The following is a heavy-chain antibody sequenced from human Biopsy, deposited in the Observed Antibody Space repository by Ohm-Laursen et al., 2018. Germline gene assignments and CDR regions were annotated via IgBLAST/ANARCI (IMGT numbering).Heavy chain of an antibody. Sequence: TLSLTCSVSGGSINSGGHFWGWVRPSPGKGLEWIGYIYDNGDTYYNPSLMSLVSISADTSKNQVSLTLTSVTAADTAVYYCARDKITYCTSTSCDYFGMDVWGQGTTVTVSS. CDR3: ARDKITYCTSTSCDYFGMDV. CDR2: IYDNGDT. D-gene: IGHD2-2*01. CDR1: GGSINSGGHF. J-gene: IGHJ6*02. V-gene: IGHV4-31*01.